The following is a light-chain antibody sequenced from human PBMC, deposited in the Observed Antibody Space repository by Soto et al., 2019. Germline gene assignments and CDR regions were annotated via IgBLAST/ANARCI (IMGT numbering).Light chain of an antibody. CDR3: HQYNSWPPGT. J-gene: IGKJ2*01. Sequence: EIVLTQSPATLSLSPGERATLSCRASQSVSGHFLAWYQQKPGQAPRLFISDASTRANGIPARFSGSGSGTELTLTISSLQSEDFALYDCHQYNSWPPGTFGQGTKVDI. CDR2: DAS. CDR1: QSVSGH. V-gene: IGKV3-15*01.